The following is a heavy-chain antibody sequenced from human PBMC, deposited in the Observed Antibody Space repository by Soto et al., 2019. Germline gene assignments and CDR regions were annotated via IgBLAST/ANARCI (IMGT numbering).Heavy chain of an antibody. Sequence: EVQLVQSGGGSVQPGGSLRLSCAASGFTFTNYWMHWVRQVPGKGLVWVARIDGIGTGTSYSDSVRGRFTISRDNAENMLYLQMTSLRADDRAVYYCTTVFEYWGRGTLVTVSS. V-gene: IGHV3-74*01. CDR1: GFTFTNYW. CDR2: IDGIGTGT. J-gene: IGHJ4*02. CDR3: TTVFEY.